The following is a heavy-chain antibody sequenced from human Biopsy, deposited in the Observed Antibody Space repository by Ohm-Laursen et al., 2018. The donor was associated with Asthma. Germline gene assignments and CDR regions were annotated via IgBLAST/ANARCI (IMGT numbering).Heavy chain of an antibody. J-gene: IGHJ4*02. CDR3: ARKAGSCISRTCYSLDF. D-gene: IGHD2-2*01. CDR2: INSVFGTT. V-gene: IGHV1-69*01. Sequence: SSVKVSCKSLGGTFNTYVIGWVRQAPGQGLEWMGGINSVFGTTTYPQKFQDRITITADDSTTTVYMELSSLRSEDTAVYYCARKAGSCISRTCYSLDFWGQGTLVTVSS. CDR1: GGTFNTYV.